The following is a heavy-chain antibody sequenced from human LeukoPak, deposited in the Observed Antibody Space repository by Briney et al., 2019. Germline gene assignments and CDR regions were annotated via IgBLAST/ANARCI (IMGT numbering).Heavy chain of an antibody. Sequence: GASVKVSCKASGYTFTRYAMHWVRQAPGPRLEWMGWINAGTGNTKYSQKFQGRVTINRDTSASTAYMELSSLRSEDTAVYYCAREGYSGYGLDWGQGTMVTVSS. D-gene: IGHD5-12*01. V-gene: IGHV1-3*01. CDR3: AREGYSGYGLD. J-gene: IGHJ3*01. CDR2: INAGTGNT. CDR1: GYTFTRYA.